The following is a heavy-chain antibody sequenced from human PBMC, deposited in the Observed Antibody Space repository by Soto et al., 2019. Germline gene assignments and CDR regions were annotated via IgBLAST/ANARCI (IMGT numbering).Heavy chain of an antibody. CDR1: GGTFSSYT. V-gene: IGHV1-69*08. CDR2: IIPILGIA. CDR3: AREDSRGDYYYYYMDV. J-gene: IGHJ6*03. Sequence: QVQLVQSGAEVKKPGSSVKVSCKASGGTFSSYTISWVRQAPGQGLEWMGRIIPILGIANYAQKFQGRVTITADKSTSTAYMELSSLRSEDTAVYYCAREDSRGDYYYYYMDVWGKGTTVTVSS.